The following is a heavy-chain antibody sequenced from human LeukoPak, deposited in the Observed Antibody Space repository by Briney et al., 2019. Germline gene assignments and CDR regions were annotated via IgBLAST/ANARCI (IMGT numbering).Heavy chain of an antibody. V-gene: IGHV3-33*01. D-gene: IGHD5-18*01. CDR1: GFTFSSYG. CDR3: ARDGAYVDTAMVLGY. J-gene: IGHJ4*02. Sequence: PGGSLRLSCAASGFTFSSYGMHWVRQAPGKGLEWVAVIWYDGSNKYYADSVKGRFTISRDNSKNTLYLQMNSLRAEDTAVYYCARDGAYVDTAMVLGYWGQGTLVTVSS. CDR2: IWYDGSNK.